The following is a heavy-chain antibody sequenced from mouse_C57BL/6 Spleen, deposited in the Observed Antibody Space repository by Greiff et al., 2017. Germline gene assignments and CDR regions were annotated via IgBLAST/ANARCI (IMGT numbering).Heavy chain of an antibody. V-gene: IGHV1-76*01. D-gene: IGHD1-1*01. Sequence: QVQLKQSGAELVRPGASVKLSCKASGYTFTDYYINWVKQRPGQGLEWIARIYPGSGNTYYNEKYKGKATLTAEKSSSTAYMQLSRLTSEDSAVYFCARFYYGSSHYAMDYWGQGTSVTVSS. CDR1: GYTFTDYY. CDR2: IYPGSGNT. CDR3: ARFYYGSSHYAMDY. J-gene: IGHJ4*01.